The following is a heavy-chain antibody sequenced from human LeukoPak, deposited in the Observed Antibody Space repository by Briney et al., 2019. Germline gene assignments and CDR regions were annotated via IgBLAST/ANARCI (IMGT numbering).Heavy chain of an antibody. J-gene: IGHJ4*02. D-gene: IGHD3-10*01. CDR1: GFTFSSYS. V-gene: IGHV3-48*04. Sequence: PGGSLRLSCAASGFTFSSYSMNWVRQAPGKGLEWVSYISSSSSTIYYADSVKGRFTISRDNAKNSLYLQMNSLRAEDTAVYYCARDDETYYYGSGSYHFDYWGQGTLVTVSS. CDR3: ARDDETYYYGSGSYHFDY. CDR2: ISSSSSTI.